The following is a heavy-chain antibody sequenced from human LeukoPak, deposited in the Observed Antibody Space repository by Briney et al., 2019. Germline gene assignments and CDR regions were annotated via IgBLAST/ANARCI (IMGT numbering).Heavy chain of an antibody. D-gene: IGHD6-13*01. CDR2: IYTGGGGST. Sequence: SETLSLTCTVSGGSISSYYWTWIRQPAGKGLEWIGRIYTGGGGSTYYNPSLKSRVTMSVDPSKNQFSLKLSSVTAADTAVYYCASADSSSWYDFDYWGQGTLVTVSS. CDR1: GGSISSYY. J-gene: IGHJ4*02. CDR3: ASADSSSWYDFDY. V-gene: IGHV4-4*07.